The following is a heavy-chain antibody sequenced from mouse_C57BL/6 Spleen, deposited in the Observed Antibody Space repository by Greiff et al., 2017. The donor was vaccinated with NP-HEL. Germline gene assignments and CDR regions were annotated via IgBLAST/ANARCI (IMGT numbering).Heavy chain of an antibody. V-gene: IGHV1-52*01. CDR3: ANLLMDD. Sequence: VQLQQPGAELVRPGSSVKLYCKASGYTFTSYWMHWVKQRPIQGLEWIGNIDPSDSETHYNQKFKDKATLTVDKSSSTAYMHLSSRTSEDSAVYYCANLLMDDWGQGTSVTVSS. CDR2: IDPSDSET. J-gene: IGHJ4*01. D-gene: IGHD5-1*01. CDR1: GYTFTSYW.